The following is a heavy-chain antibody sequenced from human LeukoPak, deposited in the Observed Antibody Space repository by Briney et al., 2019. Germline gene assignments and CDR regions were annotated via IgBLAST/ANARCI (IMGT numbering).Heavy chain of an antibody. CDR2: IYSGGST. Sequence: PGGSLRLSWAASGFTVSSNYMSWVRHAAGKGLEWVSVIYSGGSTYYADSVKGRFTISRDNSKNTPYLQMNSLRAEDTAVYYCASSLDYGSEDYWGQGTLVTVSS. CDR1: GFTVSSNY. J-gene: IGHJ4*02. D-gene: IGHD4-17*01. CDR3: ASSLDYGSEDY. V-gene: IGHV3-53*01.